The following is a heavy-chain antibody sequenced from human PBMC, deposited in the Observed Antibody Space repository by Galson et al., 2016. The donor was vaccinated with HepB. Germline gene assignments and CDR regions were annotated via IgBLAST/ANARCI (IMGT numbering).Heavy chain of an antibody. CDR2: IRYSGDPM. CDR3: ARDWSFDWISFDY. CDR1: GFSFSDFF. J-gene: IGHJ4*02. Sequence: SLRLSCAASGFSFSDFFMAWIRQAPGKGLEWVSHIRYSGDPMSYADSVMGRFTISRDNAKNSLFLQMNSLRVEDTAVYYCARDWSFDWISFDYWGQGTLVTVSS. V-gene: IGHV3-11*04. D-gene: IGHD3-9*01.